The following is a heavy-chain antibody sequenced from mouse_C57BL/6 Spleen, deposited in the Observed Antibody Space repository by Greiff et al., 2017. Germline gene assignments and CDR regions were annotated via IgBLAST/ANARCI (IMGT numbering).Heavy chain of an antibody. CDR2: IDPETGGT. J-gene: IGHJ3*01. V-gene: IGHV1-15*01. Sequence: QVTLKVSGAELVRPGASVTLSCKASGYTFTDYEMHWVKQTPVHGLEWIGAIDPETGGTAYNQKFKGKAILTADKSSSTAYMELRSLTSEDSAVYYCTRNDYSCPAWFAYWGQGTLVTVSA. CDR3: TRNDYSCPAWFAY. D-gene: IGHD2-12*01. CDR1: GYTFTDYE.